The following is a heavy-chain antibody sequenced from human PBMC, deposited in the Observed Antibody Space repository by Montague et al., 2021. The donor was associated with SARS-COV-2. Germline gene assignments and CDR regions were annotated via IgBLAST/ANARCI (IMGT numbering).Heavy chain of an antibody. D-gene: IGHD6-13*01. V-gene: IGHV4-59*01. J-gene: IGHJ4*02. Sequence: SETLSLTCTVSGGSISSYYLSWIRQPPGKGLEWIGYIFNSGSTNYNPSLKSRVTISLDTSKYQLSLRLRSVTAADTAVYYCVRVGVSNWYSFFDYWGQGTLVTVSS. CDR2: IFNSGST. CDR1: GGSISSYY. CDR3: VRVGVSNWYSFFDY.